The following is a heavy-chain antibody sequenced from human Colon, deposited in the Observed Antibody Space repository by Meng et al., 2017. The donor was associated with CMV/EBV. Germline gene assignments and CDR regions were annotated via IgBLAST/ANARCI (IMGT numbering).Heavy chain of an antibody. J-gene: IGHJ4*02. CDR1: GGSFSGYY. V-gene: IGHV4-34*01. CDR2: INHSGST. Sequence: QVPLQQLGAGLLKPSETLSLTCAVYGGSFSGYYWSWIRQPPGKGLEWIGEINHSGSTNYNPSLKSRVTISVDTSKNQFSLKLSSVTAADTAVYYCASILFAAAAGGWGGYWGQGTLVTVSS. D-gene: IGHD6-13*01. CDR3: ASILFAAAAGGWGGY.